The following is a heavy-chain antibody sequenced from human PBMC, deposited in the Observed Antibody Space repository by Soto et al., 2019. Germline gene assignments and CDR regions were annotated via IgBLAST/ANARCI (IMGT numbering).Heavy chain of an antibody. V-gene: IGHV3-33*01. CDR1: GFTFSSYG. Sequence: QVQLVESGGGVVQPGRSLRLSCAASGFTFSSYGMHWVRQAPGKGLEWVAVIWYDGSNKYYADSVKGRFTISRDNSKNTLYLQMNSRRAEDTAVYYCAREDSGYGSNDYWGQGTLVTVSS. J-gene: IGHJ4*02. CDR3: AREDSGYGSNDY. D-gene: IGHD5-12*01. CDR2: IWYDGSNK.